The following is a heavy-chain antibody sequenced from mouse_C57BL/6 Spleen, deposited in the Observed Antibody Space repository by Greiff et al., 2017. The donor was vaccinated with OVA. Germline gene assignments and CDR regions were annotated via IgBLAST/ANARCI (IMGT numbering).Heavy chain of an antibody. CDR3: AREEDGFYAMDY. CDR2: INYDGSST. CDR1: GFTFSDYY. Sequence: EVKLMESEGGLVQPGSSMKLSCTASGFTFSDYYMAWVRQVPEKGLEWVANINYDGSSTYYLDSLKSRFIISRDNAKNILYLQMSSLKSEDTATYYCAREEDGFYAMDYWGQGTSVTVSS. J-gene: IGHJ4*01. D-gene: IGHD2-3*01. V-gene: IGHV5-16*01.